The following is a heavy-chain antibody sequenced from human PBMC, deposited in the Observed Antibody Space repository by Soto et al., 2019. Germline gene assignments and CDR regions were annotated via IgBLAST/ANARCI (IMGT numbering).Heavy chain of an antibody. D-gene: IGHD3-3*01. CDR2: ILPIFGTA. CDR3: ARALRDYDFWSGSLTTPSYDYYGMDV. J-gene: IGHJ6*02. V-gene: IGHV1-69*01. CDR1: GGTFSSYA. Sequence: QVQLVQSGAEVKKPGSSVKVSCKASGGTFSSYAISWVRQAPGQGLEWMGGILPIFGTANYAQKFQGRVTITADESTRPAYMELSSLRSEDTAVYYCARALRDYDFWSGSLTTPSYDYYGMDVCGQGTTVTVSS.